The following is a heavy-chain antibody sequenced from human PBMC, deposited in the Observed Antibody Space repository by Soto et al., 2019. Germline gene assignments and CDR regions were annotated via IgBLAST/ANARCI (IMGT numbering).Heavy chain of an antibody. D-gene: IGHD2-15*01. CDR1: GYTFTNSD. CDR2: MNPDSGHA. CDR3: ARRPHCSGGICYYGLDN. Sequence: QVQLVQSGAEVKKPGASGKVSCKASGYTFTNSDINWVRQAPGQGLEWMGWMNPDSGHAAYAQKVEGRDTLTTSTSTSTVYMEMRSLGSEDTAVYFCARRPHCSGGICYYGLDNWGQGTLVTVSS. V-gene: IGHV1-8*01. J-gene: IGHJ4*02.